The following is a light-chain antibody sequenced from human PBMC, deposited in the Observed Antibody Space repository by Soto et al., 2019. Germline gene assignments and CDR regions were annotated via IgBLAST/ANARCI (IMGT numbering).Light chain of an antibody. CDR3: QQYNNWPYT. CDR2: GAS. J-gene: IGKJ2*01. Sequence: EIVMTQSPATLSVSPGERATLSCRASQSFSSNLAWYQQKPGQAPRLLIYGASTRATGIPARFSGSGSGTEISLTISSLQSEDFAVYYCQQYNNWPYTFGQGTKLEIK. V-gene: IGKV3-15*01. CDR1: QSFSSN.